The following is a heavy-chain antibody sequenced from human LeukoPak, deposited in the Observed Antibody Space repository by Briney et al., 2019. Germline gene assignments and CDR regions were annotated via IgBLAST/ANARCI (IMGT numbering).Heavy chain of an antibody. Sequence: PSETLSLTCTVSGGSISSGGYYWSWIRQHPGKGLEWIGYIYYSGSTYYNPSLKSRVTISVDTSKNQFSLKLSSVTAADTAVYYCARHRSYSSSWYGAFDIWGQGTMVTVSS. V-gene: IGHV4-31*03. CDR3: ARHRSYSSSWYGAFDI. CDR1: GGSISSGGYY. D-gene: IGHD6-13*01. J-gene: IGHJ3*02. CDR2: IYYSGST.